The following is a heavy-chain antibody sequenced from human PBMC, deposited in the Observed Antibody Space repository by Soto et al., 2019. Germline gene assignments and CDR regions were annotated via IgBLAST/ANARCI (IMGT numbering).Heavy chain of an antibody. J-gene: IGHJ4*02. CDR3: AKGPYDFWSGRNYFDY. CDR1: GFTFSSYA. Sequence: EVQLLESGGGLVQPGGSLRLSCAASGFTFSSYAMSWVRQAPGKGLEWVSAISGSGGSTYYADSVKGRFTISRDNSKNTLYLQMNSLRAEDTAVYYCAKGPYDFWSGRNYFDYWGQGTLVTVSS. V-gene: IGHV3-23*01. D-gene: IGHD3-3*01. CDR2: ISGSGGST.